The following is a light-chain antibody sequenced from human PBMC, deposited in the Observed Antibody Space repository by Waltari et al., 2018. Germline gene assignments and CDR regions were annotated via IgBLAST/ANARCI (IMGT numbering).Light chain of an antibody. CDR3: KTYDDSLSRPV. CDR2: GNN. Sequence: QSVLTQPPSVSGAPGQRVTISCTGSSSNIGAGFDVNWYQQLPGAAPKLLIFGNNGQPSRVPNRFSGTESGTSASLAITGLQAEDEVVYYCKTYDDSLSRPVLGGETKLTVL. CDR1: SSNIGAGFD. J-gene: IGLJ3*02. V-gene: IGLV1-40*01.